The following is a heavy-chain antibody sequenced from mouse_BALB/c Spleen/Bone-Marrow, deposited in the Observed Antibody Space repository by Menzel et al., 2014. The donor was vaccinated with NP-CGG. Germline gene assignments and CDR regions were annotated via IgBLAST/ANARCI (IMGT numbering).Heavy chain of an antibody. V-gene: IGHV1S81*02. D-gene: IGHD4-1*01. CDR3: TRACPGGFVY. CDR1: GYTFTNYY. J-gene: IGHJ3*01. CDR2: INPSNGGP. Sequence: VKLVESGAELVKPGASVKLSCKASGYTFTNYYMYWVKQRPGQGLEWIGEINPSNGGPNFNEKFKSKATLTVDKSSSTAYMQLSSLTSEDSAVYYCTRACPGGFVYWGQGTLVTVSA.